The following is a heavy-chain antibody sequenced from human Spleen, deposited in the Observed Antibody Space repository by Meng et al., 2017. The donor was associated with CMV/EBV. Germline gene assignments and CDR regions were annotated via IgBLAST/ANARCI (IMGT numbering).Heavy chain of an antibody. V-gene: IGHV1-18*04. CDR2: ISAYNGNT. CDR1: YV. D-gene: IGHD3-10*01. J-gene: IGHJ4*02. CDR3: ASSAPHRSYYGSGTYDWFFDY. Sequence: YVIAWVRQAPGQGLEWMGWISAYNGNTNYAQKLQGRVTMTIDTPTTTVYMELKRLRSDDTAVYYCASSAPHRSYYGSGTYDWFFDYWGQGTLVTVSS.